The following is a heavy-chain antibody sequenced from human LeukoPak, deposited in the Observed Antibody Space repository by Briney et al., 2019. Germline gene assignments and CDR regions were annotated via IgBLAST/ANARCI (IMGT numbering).Heavy chain of an antibody. Sequence: SETLSLTCTVSGGSISRSSYYWGWIRQPPGKGLEWIGSIFYSGSTYYNPSLKSRVTISVDTSKNQFSLKLSSVTAADTAVYYCARDGKLWFGELPYYYYYMDVWGKGTTVTVSS. CDR1: GGSISRSSYY. J-gene: IGHJ6*03. CDR2: IFYSGST. CDR3: ARDGKLWFGELPYYYYYMDV. V-gene: IGHV4-39*07. D-gene: IGHD3-10*01.